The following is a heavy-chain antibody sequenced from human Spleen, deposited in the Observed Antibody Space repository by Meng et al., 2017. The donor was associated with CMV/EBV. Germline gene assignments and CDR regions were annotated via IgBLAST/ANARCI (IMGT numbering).Heavy chain of an antibody. V-gene: IGHV3-30*02. CDR2: IRYDGSNK. CDR3: AREGPRYQLLYEDY. CDR1: GFTFSSYG. J-gene: IGHJ4*02. D-gene: IGHD2-2*02. Sequence: GESLKISCAASGFTFSSYGMHWVRQAPGKGLEWVAFIRYDGSNKYYADSVKGRFTISRDNSKNTLYLQMNSLRAEDTAVYYCAREGPRYQLLYEDYWGQGTLVTVSS.